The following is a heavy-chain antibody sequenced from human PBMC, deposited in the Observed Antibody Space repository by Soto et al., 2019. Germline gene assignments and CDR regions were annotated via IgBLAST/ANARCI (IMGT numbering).Heavy chain of an antibody. J-gene: IGHJ6*02. V-gene: IGHV4-31*03. CDR3: ARDRTVSVNDYDFPYGLDA. CDR2: IYNNGRT. Sequence: QVLLQESGPRLVKPSQTLSLTCIVSGVSINTRGFYWTWIRQQPETGLEWIGNIYNNGRTRYNPSLMSRVSISLDTSKKQFSLTLFSVTAADAAVYYCARDRTVSVNDYDFPYGLDAWGQGTSVIVSS. CDR1: GVSINTRGFY. D-gene: IGHD3-3*01.